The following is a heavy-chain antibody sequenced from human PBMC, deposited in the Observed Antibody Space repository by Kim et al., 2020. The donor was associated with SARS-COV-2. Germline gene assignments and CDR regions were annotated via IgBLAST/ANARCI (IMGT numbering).Heavy chain of an antibody. CDR1: GFTFNNFV. CDR3: ARDRFGAAADAFDI. J-gene: IGHJ3*02. V-gene: IGHV3-53*01. CDR2: IYSGGST. D-gene: IGHD6-13*01. Sequence: GGSLRLSCAASGFTFNNFVMHWVRQAPGKGLEWVSVIYSGGSTYYADSVKGRFTISRDNSKNTLYLQMNSLRAEDTAVYYCARDRFGAAADAFDIWGQGT.